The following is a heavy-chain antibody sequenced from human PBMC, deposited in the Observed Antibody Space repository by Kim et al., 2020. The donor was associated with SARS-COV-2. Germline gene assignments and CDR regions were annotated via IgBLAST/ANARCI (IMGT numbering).Heavy chain of an antibody. J-gene: IGHJ3*02. CDR1: GFTFSSYW. V-gene: IGHV3-74*01. D-gene: IGHD6-6*01. CDR2: INSDGSST. Sequence: GGSLRLSCAASGFTFSSYWMHWVRQAPGKGLVWVSRINSDGSSTSYADSVKGRFTISRDNAKNTLYLQMTSLRAEDTAVYYCARDYSSSLGRHAFDIWGQGTMVTVSS. CDR3: ARDYSSSLGRHAFDI.